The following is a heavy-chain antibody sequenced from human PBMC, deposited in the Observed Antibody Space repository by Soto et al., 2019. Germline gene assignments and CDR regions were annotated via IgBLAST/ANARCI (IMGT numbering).Heavy chain of an antibody. CDR1: GFSIGDYA. J-gene: IGHJ6*03. CDR2: INWNGGSI. V-gene: IGHV3-20*01. Sequence: GGSLRLSCVASGFSIGDYAMSWVRQGPGKGLEWVSGINWNGGSIGYVDSVKGRFTISRDNAKNSLYLQMNRLRAEDTALYHWARYPIAAAAYYYHYMDVWGKGTTVTVSS. CDR3: ARYPIAAAAYYYHYMDV. D-gene: IGHD6-13*01.